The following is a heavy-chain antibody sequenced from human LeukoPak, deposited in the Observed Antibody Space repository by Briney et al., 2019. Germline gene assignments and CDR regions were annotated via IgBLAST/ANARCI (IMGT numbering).Heavy chain of an antibody. CDR2: INPSGSST. D-gene: IGHD2-15*01. CDR1: GYTFTSYY. J-gene: IGHJ6*03. Sequence: ASVKVSCKASGYTFTSYYMHWVRQAPGQGLEWMGIINPSGSSTSYAQKFQGRVTMTRDMSTSTVYMELSSLRSEDTAVYYCARAGEYCSGGSCYSPLNYYYYMDVWGKGTTVTVSS. CDR3: ARAGEYCSGGSCYSPLNYYYYMDV. V-gene: IGHV1-46*01.